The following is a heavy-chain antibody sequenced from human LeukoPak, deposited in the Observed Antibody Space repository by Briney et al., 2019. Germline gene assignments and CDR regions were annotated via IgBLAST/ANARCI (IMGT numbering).Heavy chain of an antibody. J-gene: IGHJ4*02. D-gene: IGHD3-22*01. CDR2: INHSGST. V-gene: IGHV4-34*01. CDR1: GGSFSGYY. CDR3: AISYDSSGYYSR. Sequence: SETLSLTCAVYGGSFSGYYWSWIRQPPGKGLEWIGEINHSGSTNYNPSLKSRVNISVDTSKNQFSLKLSSVTAADTAVYYCAISYDSSGYYSRWGQGTLVTVSS.